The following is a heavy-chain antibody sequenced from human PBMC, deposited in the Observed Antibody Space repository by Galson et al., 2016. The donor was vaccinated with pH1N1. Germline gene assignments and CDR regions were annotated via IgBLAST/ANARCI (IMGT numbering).Heavy chain of an antibody. D-gene: IGHD4-17*01. CDR3: ARTVTPHGAAFDI. Sequence: SVKVSCKASGYTFTSYYMHWVRQAPGQGLEWMEIINPSGGSTSYAQKFQGRVTMTRDTSTSTVYMELSSLRSEDTAVYYCARTVTPHGAAFDIWGQGTMVTVSS. CDR1: GYTFTSYY. J-gene: IGHJ3*02. V-gene: IGHV1-46*01. CDR2: INPSGGST.